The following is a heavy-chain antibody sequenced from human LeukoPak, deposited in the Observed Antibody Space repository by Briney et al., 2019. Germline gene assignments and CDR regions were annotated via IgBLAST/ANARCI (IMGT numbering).Heavy chain of an antibody. CDR3: AKGMFGYLGGLYWYFDL. Sequence: TGGSLRLSCAASGFTFSNYAMNWVRQAPGKGLEWVSGISGSGGHTYYADSVKGRFTISRDNSKNTLYLQMNSLRAEDTAVYYCAKGMFGYLGGLYWYFDLWGRGTLVTVSS. D-gene: IGHD3-22*01. V-gene: IGHV3-23*01. CDR1: GFTFSNYA. CDR2: ISGSGGHT. J-gene: IGHJ2*01.